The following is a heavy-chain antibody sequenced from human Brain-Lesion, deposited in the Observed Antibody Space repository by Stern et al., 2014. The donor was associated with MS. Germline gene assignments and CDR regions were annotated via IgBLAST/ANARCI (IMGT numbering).Heavy chain of an antibody. D-gene: IGHD3-22*01. CDR3: ARGESSRYYYYFDY. V-gene: IGHV4-30-4*01. CDR1: GDSISSGDNY. CDR2: IYYIGST. Sequence: QVQLVASGPGLVKPSQTLSLTCNVSGDSISSGDNYWSWIRQSPGKGLEWIGYIYYIGSTFYNPSLKSRVTISVDTSQNQFSLRLSSVTAADTAVYYCARGESSRYYYYFDYWGQGTLVTVSS. J-gene: IGHJ4*02.